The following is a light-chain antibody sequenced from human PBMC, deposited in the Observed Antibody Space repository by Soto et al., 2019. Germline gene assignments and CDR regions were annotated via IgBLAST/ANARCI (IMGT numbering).Light chain of an antibody. CDR2: DVT. Sequence: QSALTQPASVSGSPGQSITISCTGTSSDVGRFNYVSWYQQHPGKAPKLLIYDVTNRPSGVSNRFSGSKSGNTASLTISGLQAEDETDYYCSSFTTRSTLVFGGGTKLTVL. CDR3: SSFTTRSTLV. J-gene: IGLJ3*02. V-gene: IGLV2-14*03. CDR1: SSDVGRFNY.